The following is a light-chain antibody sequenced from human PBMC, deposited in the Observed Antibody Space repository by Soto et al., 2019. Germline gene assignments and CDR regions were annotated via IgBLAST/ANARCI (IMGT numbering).Light chain of an antibody. Sequence: QSALTQPPSASGSPGQSVTISCTGTSSDVGGYNYVYWYQQHPGKAPKLMIYEVSKRPSGVPDRFSGSKSGTTASLTVCGLQAEDEADYYCSSYAGSNNVVVFGGGTKLTVL. V-gene: IGLV2-8*01. CDR3: SSYAGSNNVVV. CDR2: EVS. J-gene: IGLJ2*01. CDR1: SSDVGGYNY.